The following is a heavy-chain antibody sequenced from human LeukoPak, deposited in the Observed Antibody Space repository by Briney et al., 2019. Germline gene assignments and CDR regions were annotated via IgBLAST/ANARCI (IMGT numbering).Heavy chain of an antibody. Sequence: PGGSLRLSCAASGFTVSSNYMSWVRQAPGKGLEWVSVIYSGGSTYYADSVKGRFTISRDNSKNTLYLQMNSLRAEDTAVYYCARDAFSHYGSGSYFAFDIWGQGTMVTVSS. D-gene: IGHD3-10*01. V-gene: IGHV3-66*01. CDR3: ARDAFSHYGSGSYFAFDI. J-gene: IGHJ3*02. CDR2: IYSGGST. CDR1: GFTVSSNY.